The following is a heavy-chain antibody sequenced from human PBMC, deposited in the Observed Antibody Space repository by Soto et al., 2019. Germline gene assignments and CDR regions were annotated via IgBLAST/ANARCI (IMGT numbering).Heavy chain of an antibody. D-gene: IGHD6-6*01. CDR1: GGSFSGYY. CDR2: INHSGST. CDR3: ARGNRQLANYYYYYYGMDV. J-gene: IGHJ6*02. V-gene: IGHV4-34*01. Sequence: SETLSLTCAVYGGSFSGYYWNWIRQPPGKGLEWIGEINHSGSTNYNPSLKSRVTISVDTSKNQFSLKLSSVTAADTAVYYCARGNRQLANYYYYYYGMDVWGQGTTVTVSS.